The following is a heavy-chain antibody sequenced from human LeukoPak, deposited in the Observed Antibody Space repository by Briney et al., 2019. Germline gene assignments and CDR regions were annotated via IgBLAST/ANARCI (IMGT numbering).Heavy chain of an antibody. CDR3: AKALVYAIEGGLDY. CDR2: ISWNSGSI. J-gene: IGHJ4*02. V-gene: IGHV3-9*01. Sequence: GGSLRLSCAASGFTFDDYAMHWVRQAPGKGLEWVSGISWNSGSIGYADSVKGRFTISRDNAKNSLYLQMNSLRDEDTALYYCAKALVYAIEGGLDYWGQGTLVAVSS. D-gene: IGHD2-8*01. CDR1: GFTFDDYA.